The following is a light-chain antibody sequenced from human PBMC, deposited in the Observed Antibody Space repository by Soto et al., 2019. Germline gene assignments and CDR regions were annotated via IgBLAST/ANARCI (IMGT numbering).Light chain of an antibody. J-gene: IGKJ1*01. CDR3: HQYGNSPQT. Sequence: EMVMTQSPVTLSVSPGERVTLSCRASQSVSSNLGWYQQKPGQAPRLLIYGASSRATGIPDRFSGSGSGTVFTLTINILEPDDFAVYYCHQYGNSPQTFGQGTKVDIK. V-gene: IGKV3-20*01. CDR1: QSVSSN. CDR2: GAS.